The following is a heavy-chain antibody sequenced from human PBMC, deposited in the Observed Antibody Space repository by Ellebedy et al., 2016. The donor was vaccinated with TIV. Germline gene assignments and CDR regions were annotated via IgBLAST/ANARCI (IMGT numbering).Heavy chain of an antibody. V-gene: IGHV5-51*01. CDR2: VYSDDSDN. CDR1: GYSFSLFR. Sequence: GESLKISXKGFGYSFSLFRIAWVRQMPGKGLEWMGLVYSDDSDNRYSRTVQGQVFISADKSTGTAYLQWSSLRAADTAMYYCARGGPHRYNLDTTWRHDALDSWGQGTMVTVSS. J-gene: IGHJ3*01. D-gene: IGHD1-1*01. CDR3: ARGGPHRYNLDTTWRHDALDS.